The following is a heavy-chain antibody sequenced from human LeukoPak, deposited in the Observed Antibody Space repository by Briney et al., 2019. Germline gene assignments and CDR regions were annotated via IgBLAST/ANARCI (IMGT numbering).Heavy chain of an antibody. V-gene: IGHV1-24*01. J-gene: IGHJ4*02. Sequence: ASVKVSCKVSGYTLTELSMHWVRQAPGKGLEWMGGFDPEDGETIYAQKFQGRVTMTEDTSTDTAYMELSSLRSEDTAVYYCARVPTYSGSYRSYYFDYWGQGTLVTVSS. D-gene: IGHD1-26*01. CDR3: ARVPTYSGSYRSYYFDY. CDR1: GYTLTELS. CDR2: FDPEDGET.